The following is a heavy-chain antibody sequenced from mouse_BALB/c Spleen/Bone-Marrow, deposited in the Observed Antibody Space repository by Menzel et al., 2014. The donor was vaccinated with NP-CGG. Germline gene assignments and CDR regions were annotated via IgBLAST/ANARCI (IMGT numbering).Heavy chain of an antibody. CDR1: GYTFTSHY. D-gene: IGHD1-2*01. J-gene: IGHJ2*01. CDR3: TRLSLLRGYFDY. V-gene: IGHV1S81*02. CDR2: INPNNGGT. Sequence: QVQLQQSGAELVKPGTSVKLSCKASGYTFTSHYIYLVKQRPGQGLKWIGEINPNNGGTNFNEKFKSKATLTVDKSSSTAYMQLSSLTSEDSAVYYCTRLSLLRGYFDYWGQGTTLTVSS.